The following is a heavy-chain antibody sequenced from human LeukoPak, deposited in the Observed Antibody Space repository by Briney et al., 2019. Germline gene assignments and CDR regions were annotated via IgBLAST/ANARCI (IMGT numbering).Heavy chain of an antibody. D-gene: IGHD6-19*01. Sequence: GGSLRLSCVASGXTVSSNYMSWVRQAPGKGLESVSVFYTSGSTHYADSVKGRFTISRDNSKNTLFLQMNSLRVEDTAVYYCARDVVDSSGWYYRWFDPWGQGTLVTVSS. J-gene: IGHJ5*02. CDR2: FYTSGST. CDR1: GXTVSSNY. CDR3: ARDVVDSSGWYYRWFDP. V-gene: IGHV3-53*01.